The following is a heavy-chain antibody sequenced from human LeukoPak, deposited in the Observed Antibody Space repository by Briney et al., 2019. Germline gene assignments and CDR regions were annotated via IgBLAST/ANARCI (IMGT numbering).Heavy chain of an antibody. CDR2: IYYSGST. Sequence: KTSETLSLTCTVSGGSISSGDYYWSWIRQPPGKGLEWIGYIYYSGSTYYNPSLKSRVTISVDTSKNQFSLKLSSVTAADTAVYYCAREGYDSSGSTHWGQGTLVTVSS. J-gene: IGHJ4*02. D-gene: IGHD3-22*01. V-gene: IGHV4-30-4*08. CDR1: GGSISSGDYY. CDR3: AREGYDSSGSTH.